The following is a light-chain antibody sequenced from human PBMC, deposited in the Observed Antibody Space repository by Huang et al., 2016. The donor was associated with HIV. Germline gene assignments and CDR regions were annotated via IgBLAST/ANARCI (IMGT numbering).Light chain of an antibody. V-gene: IGKV2-30*02. CDR3: MQGTHWPPL. J-gene: IGKJ2*01. CDR2: KVS. CDR1: QSIVHSDGTTY. Sequence: DVVMTQSPLSLPVTLGQPASISCRSSQSIVHSDGTTYLNWFQQRPGQSPRRLMYKVSDRDSGVPDRFSGSGSGTDFTLKISRVEAEDVGIYYCMQGTHWPPLFGQGTKLEIK.